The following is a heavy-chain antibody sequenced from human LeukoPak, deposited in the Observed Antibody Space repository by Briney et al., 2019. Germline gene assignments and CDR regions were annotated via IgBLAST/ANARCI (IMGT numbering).Heavy chain of an antibody. Sequence: NPSETLSLTCTVSGGSVSSDHWSWIRQPPGKGLEWIGYIYHTGNSDYNPSLKSRATISLDTSKNQFSLKLTSVTAADTAVYCCARHPFSSPFDYWGQGTLVTVSS. D-gene: IGHD2/OR15-2a*01. CDR3: ARHPFSSPFDY. J-gene: IGHJ4*02. V-gene: IGHV4-59*08. CDR2: IYHTGNS. CDR1: GGSVSSDH.